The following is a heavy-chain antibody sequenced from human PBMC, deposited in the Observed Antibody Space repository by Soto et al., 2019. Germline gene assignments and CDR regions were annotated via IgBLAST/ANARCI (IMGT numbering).Heavy chain of an antibody. CDR2: IYHSGST. CDR1: GGSISSGGYS. Sequence: KTSETLSLTCAVSGGSISSGGYSWSWIRQPPGKGLEWIGYIYHSGSTYYNPSLKSRVTISVDRSKNQFSLKLSSVTAADTAVYYRARVKDGYTFDYWGQGTLVTVSS. V-gene: IGHV4-30-2*01. D-gene: IGHD6-25*01. J-gene: IGHJ4*02. CDR3: ARVKDGYTFDY.